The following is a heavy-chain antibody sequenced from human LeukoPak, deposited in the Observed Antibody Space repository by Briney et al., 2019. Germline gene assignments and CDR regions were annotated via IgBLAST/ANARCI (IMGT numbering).Heavy chain of an antibody. D-gene: IGHD6-13*01. V-gene: IGHV3-7*01. CDR1: GFPFSTSW. CDR3: VRISTAAAGSDY. Sequence: GGSLRLSCAVSGFPFSTSWMSWVRQAPGKGLEWVANIKQDGSEQYYVDSVKGRFAISRDNAKNSLYLQMNSLRVEDTAVYYCVRISTAAAGSDYWGQGTLVTVSS. J-gene: IGHJ4*02. CDR2: IKQDGSEQ.